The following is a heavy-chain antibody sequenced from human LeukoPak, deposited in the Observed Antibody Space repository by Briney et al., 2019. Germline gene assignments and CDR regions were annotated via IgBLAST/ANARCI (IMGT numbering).Heavy chain of an antibody. V-gene: IGHV1-24*01. CDR1: GYTLTELS. J-gene: IGHJ6*02. CDR2: FDPEDGET. D-gene: IGHD5-18*01. Sequence: ASVNVSCRVSGYTLTELSMHWVRQAPGKGLEGMGGFDPEDGETIYAQKFQGRVTITEDTSTDTAYMELSSLTSEDTAVYYCATIPHTAMGYYYGMDVWGQGTTVTVSS. CDR3: ATIPHTAMGYYYGMDV.